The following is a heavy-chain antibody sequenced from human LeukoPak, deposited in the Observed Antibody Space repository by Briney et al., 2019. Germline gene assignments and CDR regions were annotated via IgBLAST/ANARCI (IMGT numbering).Heavy chain of an antibody. CDR3: ARLRPSDFWSGDY. J-gene: IGHJ4*02. Sequence: ASVKVSCKASGYTFTKHAISWVRQAPGQGLEWMGWISAYNGDTNYGQNFQERFTMTTDTSTSTAYMELRSLRSNDTAVYYCARLRPSDFWSGDYWGQGTLVTVSS. D-gene: IGHD3-3*01. CDR1: GYTFTKHA. CDR2: ISAYNGDT. V-gene: IGHV1-18*01.